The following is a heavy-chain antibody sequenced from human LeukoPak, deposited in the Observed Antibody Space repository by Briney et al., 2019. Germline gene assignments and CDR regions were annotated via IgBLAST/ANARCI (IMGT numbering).Heavy chain of an antibody. V-gene: IGHV3-21*01. D-gene: IGHD3-22*01. Sequence: GGSLRLSCAASGFTFSSYSMNWVRQAPGEGLEWVSSISSSSSYIYYADSVKGRFTISRDNAKNSLYLQMNSLRAEDTAVYYCARAKDSSGYYWDYWGQGTLVTVSS. CDR1: GFTFSSYS. J-gene: IGHJ4*02. CDR2: ISSSSSYI. CDR3: ARAKDSSGYYWDY.